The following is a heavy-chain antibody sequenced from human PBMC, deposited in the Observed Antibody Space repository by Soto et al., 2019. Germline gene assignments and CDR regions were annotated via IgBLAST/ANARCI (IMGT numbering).Heavy chain of an antibody. CDR3: ARVRECSGGTCYNYFDY. V-gene: IGHV4-31*03. CDR1: GGSISSGGYY. CDR2: IYYRGST. J-gene: IGHJ4*02. D-gene: IGHD2-15*01. Sequence: PSDNLSLSSTVSGGSISSGGYYWSWIRQHPGKGLEGIGYIYYRGSTYYNPSHKSRVTISVNKSKNQFSLWLSSVTAADAAVTNCARVRECSGGTCYNYFDYRGQGTLVTVSS.